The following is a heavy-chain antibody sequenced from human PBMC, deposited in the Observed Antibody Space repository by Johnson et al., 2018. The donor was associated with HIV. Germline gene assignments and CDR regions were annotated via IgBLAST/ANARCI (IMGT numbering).Heavy chain of an antibody. J-gene: IGHJ3*02. CDR2: IDWNGGSS. D-gene: IGHD6-13*01. Sequence: VQLVESGGGVVRPGGSLRLSCAASGFTFDDYGMTWVRKAPGKGLEWVSGIDWNGGSSGYADSVKGRFSISRDNGKNSLYLQMNSLRAEDTALYYCARGAYSSSWHASDASDIWGQGTMVTVSS. CDR1: GFTFDDYG. V-gene: IGHV3-20*04. CDR3: ARGAYSSSWHASDASDI.